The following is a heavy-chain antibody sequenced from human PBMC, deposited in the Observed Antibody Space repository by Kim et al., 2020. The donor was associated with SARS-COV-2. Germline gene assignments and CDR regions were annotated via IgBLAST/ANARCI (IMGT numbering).Heavy chain of an antibody. J-gene: IGHJ6*02. CDR3: ARGIVAAASGMDV. D-gene: IGHD6-13*01. CDR2: IYSGGST. V-gene: IGHV3-66*01. CDR1: GFSVSSNY. Sequence: GGSLRLSCAASGFSVSSNYISWVRQAPGKGLEWVSVIYSGGSTYYADSVKGRFTISRDSSKNMLYFQMNNLRAEDTAVYDCARGIVAAASGMDVWCQGTT.